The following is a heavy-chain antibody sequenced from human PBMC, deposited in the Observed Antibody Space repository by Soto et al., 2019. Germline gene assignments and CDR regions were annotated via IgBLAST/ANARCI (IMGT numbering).Heavy chain of an antibody. D-gene: IGHD3-16*01. CDR3: ARVKVGSYDWVDP. V-gene: IGHV3-74*01. CDR2: INTDGSRA. J-gene: IGHJ5*02. Sequence: EVQLVESGGDLVQPGGSLRLSCAASGFTFSNYWMHWVRQAPGKGLMWVSRINTDGSRATYADSVQGRFGISRDNAKNTVYLQMNSLRAEDTAVDYCARVKVGSYDWVDPWGQGTLVTVSS. CDR1: GFTFSNYW.